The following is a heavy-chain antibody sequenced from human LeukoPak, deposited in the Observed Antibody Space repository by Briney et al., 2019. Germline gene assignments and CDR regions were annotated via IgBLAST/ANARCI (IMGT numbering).Heavy chain of an antibody. J-gene: IGHJ6*03. Sequence: SETLSLTCTVSGGSISSGSYYWSWIRQPAGKGLEWIGRIYTSGSTNYNLSLKSRVTISVDTSKNQFSLKLSSVTAADTAVYYCARWGIAAAGTLGYMDVWGKGTTVTVSS. CDR1: GGSISSGSYY. V-gene: IGHV4-61*02. CDR2: IYTSGST. D-gene: IGHD6-13*01. CDR3: ARWGIAAAGTLGYMDV.